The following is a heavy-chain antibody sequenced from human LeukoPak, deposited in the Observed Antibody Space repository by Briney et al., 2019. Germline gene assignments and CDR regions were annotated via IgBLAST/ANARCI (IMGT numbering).Heavy chain of an antibody. V-gene: IGHV3-7*01. CDR3: AREDYYGSGNYVAWGGGFDV. CDR1: GFPFSSYW. CDR2: IKQDGGEK. Sequence: PGGSLRLSRAASGFPFSSYWMTWVRQAPGKGLEWVANIKQDGGEKYTISRDNAKNSVYLQMNSLRAEDTAVYYCAREDYYGSGNYVAWGGGFDVWGQGTTVTVSS. J-gene: IGHJ6*02. D-gene: IGHD3-10*01.